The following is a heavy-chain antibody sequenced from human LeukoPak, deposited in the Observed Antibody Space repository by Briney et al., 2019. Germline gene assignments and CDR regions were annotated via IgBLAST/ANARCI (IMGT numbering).Heavy chain of an antibody. Sequence: ASVKVSCKASGYTFTGYYMHWVRQAPGQGLEWMGWINPNSGGTNYAQKFQGRVTMTRDTSISTAYMELSRLRSDDTAVYYCARDAGATIRSDAFDIWGQGTMVTVSS. CDR2: INPNSGGT. D-gene: IGHD5-24*01. CDR3: ARDAGATIRSDAFDI. J-gene: IGHJ3*02. V-gene: IGHV1-2*02. CDR1: GYTFTGYY.